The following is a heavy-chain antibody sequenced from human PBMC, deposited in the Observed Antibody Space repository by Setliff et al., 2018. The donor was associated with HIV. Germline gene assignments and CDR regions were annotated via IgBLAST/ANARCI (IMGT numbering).Heavy chain of an antibody. J-gene: IGHJ5*02. Sequence: SETLSLTCTVSGGSISSGHHWSWIRQPPGKGLEWLGSTDYNPSVKSRVTISLDTSRNQFSLKLTSVTAADTAMYYCASRIYYYDESRVLREEGFVPWGQGTLVTVSS. CDR2: T. V-gene: IGHV4-4*08. CDR3: ASRIYYYDESRVLREEGFVP. CDR1: GGSISSGHH. D-gene: IGHD3-22*01.